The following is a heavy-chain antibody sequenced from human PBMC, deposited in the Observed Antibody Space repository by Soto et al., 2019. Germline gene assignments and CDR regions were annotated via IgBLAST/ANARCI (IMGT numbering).Heavy chain of an antibody. D-gene: IGHD1-26*01. Sequence: ASVKVSCKASGYTFTGYYMPWVRQAPGQGLEWMGWINPNSGGTNYAQKFQGCVTMTRDTSISTAYMELSRLRSDDTAVYYCAREIYGYSGSYPLDYGMDVWGQGTTVTVSS. V-gene: IGHV1-2*04. J-gene: IGHJ6*02. CDR1: GYTFTGYY. CDR3: AREIYGYSGSYPLDYGMDV. CDR2: INPNSGGT.